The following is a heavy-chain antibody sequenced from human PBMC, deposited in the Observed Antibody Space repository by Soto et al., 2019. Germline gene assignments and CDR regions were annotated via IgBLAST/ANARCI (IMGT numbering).Heavy chain of an antibody. D-gene: IGHD2-8*01. J-gene: IGHJ4*02. Sequence: AASVKVSCKASGYTFTAYYMHWVRQAPGQGLEWMGWVNPGNGTTSFAQKFQGRVTMTRDTSISTAYMELSGLRSDDTAMYYCARDTYANFDYWGQGTRVPVSP. CDR1: GYTFTAYY. V-gene: IGHV1-2*02. CDR2: VNPGNGTT. CDR3: ARDTYANFDY.